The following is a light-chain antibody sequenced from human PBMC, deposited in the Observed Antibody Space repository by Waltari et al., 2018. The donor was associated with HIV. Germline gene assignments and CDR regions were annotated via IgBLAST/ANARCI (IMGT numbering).Light chain of an antibody. V-gene: IGLV2-14*01. CDR2: DVS. CDR1: SLDISGFSQ. Sequence: QTALTQPASVSGSPGQSITIPCSGPSLDISGFSQVSWFQHHPGKAPKLIMFDVSIRPSGLSNRFSGSKSGITASLTISGLQTEDEADYYCSSYTSYSRLVFGTGTKVTV. CDR3: SSYTSYSRLV. J-gene: IGLJ1*01.